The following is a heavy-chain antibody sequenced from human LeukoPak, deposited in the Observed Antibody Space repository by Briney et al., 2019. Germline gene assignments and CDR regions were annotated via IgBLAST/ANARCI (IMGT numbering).Heavy chain of an antibody. CDR3: ARDWPERWGIDY. V-gene: IGHV3-30*04. J-gene: IGHJ4*02. D-gene: IGHD1-1*01. CDR2: ISYDGSDK. Sequence: GGSLRLSCAASGFTFSSYAMHWVRQAPGKGLEWVALISYDGSDKYYADSVKGRFTISRDNAENSLYLQMNSLRAEDTAVYYCARDWPERWGIDYWGQGTLVTVSS. CDR1: GFTFSSYA.